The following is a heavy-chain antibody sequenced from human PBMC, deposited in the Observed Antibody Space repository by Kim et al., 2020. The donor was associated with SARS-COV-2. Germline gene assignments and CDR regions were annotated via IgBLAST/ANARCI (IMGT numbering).Heavy chain of an antibody. D-gene: IGHD3-10*01. CDR2: INPSGGST. V-gene: IGHV1-46*01. CDR1: GYTFTSYY. CDR3: ARVRSGPMVRGVMGYYYGMDV. Sequence: ASVKVSCKASGYTFTSYYMHWVRQAPGQGLEWMGIINPSGGSTSYAQKFQGRVTMTRDTSTSTVYMELSSLRSEDTAVYYCARVRSGPMVRGVMGYYYGMDVWGQGTTVTVSS. J-gene: IGHJ6*02.